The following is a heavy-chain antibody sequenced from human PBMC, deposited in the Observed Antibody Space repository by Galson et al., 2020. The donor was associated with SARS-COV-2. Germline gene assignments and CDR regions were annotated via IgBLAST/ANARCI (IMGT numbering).Heavy chain of an antibody. CDR3: ASLYRYCYLYTFDI. CDR2: VYSSGGGTG. J-gene: IGHJ3*02. D-gene: IGHD5-18*01. CDR1: GGSVSSSLHY. Sequence: SETLSLTCTVSGGSVSSSLHYWGWVRQPPGEGLEYIGSVYSSGGGTGYYNPSLQRRVTSSVDTSKNEFSLKLTSVTAAGTAVYYCASLYRYCYLYTFDIWGQGTKGTVSA. V-gene: IGHV4-39*01.